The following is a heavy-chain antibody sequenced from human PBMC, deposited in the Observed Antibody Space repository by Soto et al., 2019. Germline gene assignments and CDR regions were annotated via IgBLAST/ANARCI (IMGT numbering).Heavy chain of an antibody. V-gene: IGHV4-39*01. CDR2: MYYNGNT. CDR1: GGSFTSTNYF. Sequence: QLQESGPGLVKPSETLSLTCTVSGGSFTSTNYFWGWIRQPPGRGLEWIGYMYYNGNTFYSPSRKSRVTSTVDTSKRQFSLDLSSVTAADTAMYYCARLQIYDSRAAPTPIFHPSGLGAMVTVSS. D-gene: IGHD3-22*01. J-gene: IGHJ1*01. CDR3: ARLQIYDSRAAPTPIFHP.